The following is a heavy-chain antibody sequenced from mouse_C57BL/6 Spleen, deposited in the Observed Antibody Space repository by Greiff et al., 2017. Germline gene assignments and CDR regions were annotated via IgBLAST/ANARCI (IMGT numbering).Heavy chain of an antibody. V-gene: IGHV1-82*01. CDR2: IYPGDGDT. CDR1: GYAFSSSW. Sequence: QVQLKESGPELVKPGASVKISCKASGYAFSSSWMNWVKQRPGKGLEWIGRIYPGDGDTNYNGKFKGKATLTADKSSSTAYMQLSSLTSEDSAVYFCARALHYFDYWGQGTTLTVSS. CDR3: ARALHYFDY. J-gene: IGHJ2*01.